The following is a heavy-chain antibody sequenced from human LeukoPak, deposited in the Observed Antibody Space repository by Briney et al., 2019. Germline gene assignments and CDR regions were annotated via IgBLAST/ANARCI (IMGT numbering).Heavy chain of an antibody. Sequence: SETPSLTCTVSGGSISSSSYYWGWIRQPPGKGLEWIGSIYYSGSTYYNPSLKSRVTISVDTSKNQFSLKLSSVTAADTAVYYCARHGIVVVTPDDAFDIWGQGTMVTVSS. D-gene: IGHD2-21*02. CDR3: ARHGIVVVTPDDAFDI. CDR1: GGSISSSSYY. V-gene: IGHV4-39*01. J-gene: IGHJ3*02. CDR2: IYYSGST.